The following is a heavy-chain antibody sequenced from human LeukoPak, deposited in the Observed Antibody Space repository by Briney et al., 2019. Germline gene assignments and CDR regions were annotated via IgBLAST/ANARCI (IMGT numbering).Heavy chain of an antibody. CDR1: GGTFSSYA. V-gene: IGHV1-69*13. CDR3: AGVPGGGGPYSFDY. D-gene: IGHD2-15*01. J-gene: IGHJ4*02. Sequence: ASVKVSCKASGGTFSSYAISWVRQAPGQGLEWMGGIIPIFGTANYAQKFQGRVTITADESTSTAYMELSSLRSEDTAVYYCAGVPGGGGPYSFDYWGQGPLVPVSS. CDR2: IIPIFGTA.